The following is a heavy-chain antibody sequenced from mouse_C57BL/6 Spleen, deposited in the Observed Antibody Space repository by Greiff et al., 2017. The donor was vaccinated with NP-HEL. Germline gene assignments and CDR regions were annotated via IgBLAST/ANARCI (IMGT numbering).Heavy chain of an antibody. J-gene: IGHJ2*01. CDR3: ERHEENYYGSSLYYFDY. V-gene: IGHV1-62-2*01. CDR1: GYTFTEYT. CDR2: FYPGSGSI. D-gene: IGHD1-1*01. Sequence: VQGVESGAELVKPGASVKLSCKASGYTFTEYTIHWVKQRSGQGLEWIGWFYPGSGSIKYNEKFKDKATLTADKSSSTVYMELSRLTSEDSAVYFCERHEENYYGSSLYYFDYWGQGTTLTVSS.